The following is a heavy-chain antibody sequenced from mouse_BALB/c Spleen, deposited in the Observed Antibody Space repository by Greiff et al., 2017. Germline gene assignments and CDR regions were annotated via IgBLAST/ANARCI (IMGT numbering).Heavy chain of an antibody. CDR3: ARNTGYRYDLAY. CDR1: GFSLTSYG. J-gene: IGHJ3*01. CDR2: IWSGGST. Sequence: QVQLKESGPGLVQPSQSLSITCTVSGFSLTSYGVHWVRQSPGKGLEWLGVIWSGGSTDYNAAFISRLSISKDNSKSQVFFKMNSLQANDTAIYYCARNTGYRYDLAYWGQGTLVTVSA. V-gene: IGHV2-2*02. D-gene: IGHD2-14*01.